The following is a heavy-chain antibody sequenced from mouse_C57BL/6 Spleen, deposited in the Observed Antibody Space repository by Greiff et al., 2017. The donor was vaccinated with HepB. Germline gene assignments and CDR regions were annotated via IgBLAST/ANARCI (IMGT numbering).Heavy chain of an antibody. CDR2: IHPNSGST. V-gene: IGHV1-64*01. CDR3: ARQKDVYFDY. J-gene: IGHJ2*01. CDR1: GYTFTSYW. Sequence: QVQLKQPGAELVKPGASVKLSCKASGYTFTSYWMHWVKQRPGQGLEWIGMIHPNSGSTNYNEKFKSKATLTVDKSSSTAYMQLSSLTSEDSAVYYCARQKDVYFDYWGQGTTLTVSS.